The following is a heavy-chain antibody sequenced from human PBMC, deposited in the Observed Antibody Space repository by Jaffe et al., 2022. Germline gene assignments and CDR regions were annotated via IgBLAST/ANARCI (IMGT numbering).Heavy chain of an antibody. CDR2: IKQDGSEK. D-gene: IGHD3-3*01. J-gene: IGHJ4*02. Sequence: EVQLVESGGGLVQPGGSLRLSCAASGFTFSSYWMSWVRQAPGKGLEWVANIKQDGSEKYYVDSVKGRFTISRDNAKNSLYLQMNSLRAEDTAVYYCARVRDYDFWSGYSPPEFDYWGQGTLVTVSS. CDR3: ARVRDYDFWSGYSPPEFDY. CDR1: GFTFSSYW. V-gene: IGHV3-7*01.